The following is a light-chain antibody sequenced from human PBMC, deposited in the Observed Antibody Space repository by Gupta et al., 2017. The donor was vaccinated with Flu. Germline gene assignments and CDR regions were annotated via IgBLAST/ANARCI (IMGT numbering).Light chain of an antibody. CDR2: SAS. V-gene: IGKV3-20*01. Sequence: GERATLSCRASQSVSSCYFAWYQKKPGQAPRLLIYSASTRSTGIPDRFSGSGSGTDFTLTISRLEPEDFAIYYCQQYHNFITFGQGTRLEIK. CDR1: QSVSSCY. CDR3: QQYHNFIT. J-gene: IGKJ5*01.